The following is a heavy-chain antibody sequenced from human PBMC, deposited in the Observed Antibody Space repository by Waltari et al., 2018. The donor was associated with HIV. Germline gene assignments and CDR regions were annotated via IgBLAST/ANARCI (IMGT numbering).Heavy chain of an antibody. J-gene: IGHJ6*02. CDR3: ARYPERYCSGGSCYSWHQWLREPYGMDV. Sequence: QVQLQESGPGLVKPSGTLSLTCAVSGGSISSSNWWSWVRQPPGKGLEWIGEIYHSGSTNYNPSLKSRVTISVDKSKNQFSLKLSSVTAADTAVYYCARYPERYCSGGSCYSWHQWLREPYGMDVWGQGTTVTVSS. CDR2: IYHSGST. CDR1: GGSISSSNW. V-gene: IGHV4-4*02. D-gene: IGHD2-15*01.